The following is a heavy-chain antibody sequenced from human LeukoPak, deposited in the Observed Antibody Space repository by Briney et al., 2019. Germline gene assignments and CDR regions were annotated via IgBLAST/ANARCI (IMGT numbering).Heavy chain of an antibody. D-gene: IGHD3-3*01. CDR1: GGSFSGYY. CDR2: INHSGST. J-gene: IGHJ5*02. CDR3: ARGAFWSGYYKNWFDP. Sequence: SETLSLTCAVYGGSFSGYYWSWIRQPPGKGLEWIGEINHSGSTNYNPSLKSRVTISVDTSKNQFSLKLSSVTAADTAVYYCARGAFWSGYYKNWFDPWGQGTLVTVSS. V-gene: IGHV4-34*01.